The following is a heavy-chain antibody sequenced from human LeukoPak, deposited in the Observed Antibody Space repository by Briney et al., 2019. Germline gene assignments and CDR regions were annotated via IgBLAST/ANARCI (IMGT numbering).Heavy chain of an antibody. CDR1: GFPFIEYS. Sequence: GGSPRLSCTASGFPFIEYSMNWVRQAPGKGLEWISYIGIDSGNTKYADSVRGRFTISADKAKNSLYLQMNSLRVEDTAVYYCATDHNYAFDNWGQGTLVSVAS. CDR3: ATDHNYAFDN. D-gene: IGHD1-1*01. J-gene: IGHJ4*02. CDR2: IGIDSGNT. V-gene: IGHV3-48*01.